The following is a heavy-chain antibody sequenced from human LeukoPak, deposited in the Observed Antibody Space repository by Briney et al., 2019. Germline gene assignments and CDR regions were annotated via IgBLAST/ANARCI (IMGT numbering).Heavy chain of an antibody. V-gene: IGHV4-30-4*01. CDR1: GGSISSGDYY. D-gene: IGHD5-12*01. Sequence: SQTLSLTCTVSGGSISSGDYYWSWIRQPPGKCLEWIGYIYYSGSTYYNPSLKSRVTISVDTSKNQFSLKLSSVTAADTAVYYCARERVYSGYDVGLYFDYWGQGTLVTVSS. J-gene: IGHJ4*02. CDR2: IYYSGST. CDR3: ARERVYSGYDVGLYFDY.